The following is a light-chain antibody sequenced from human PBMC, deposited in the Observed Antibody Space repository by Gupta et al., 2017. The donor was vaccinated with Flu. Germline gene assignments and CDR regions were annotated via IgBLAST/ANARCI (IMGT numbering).Light chain of an antibody. CDR2: GTS. CDR1: QSISSNY. Sequence: EIVLTLPPGTLSLSAGERATVSCRARQSISSNYLAWYQQRPGQAPGLLIYGTSHRGKGIPDRFSGSGSGTEFTLTISRREPEDSAVYYCQQYDNSPPWTFGQGTKVEI. V-gene: IGKV3-20*01. J-gene: IGKJ1*01. CDR3: QQYDNSPPWT.